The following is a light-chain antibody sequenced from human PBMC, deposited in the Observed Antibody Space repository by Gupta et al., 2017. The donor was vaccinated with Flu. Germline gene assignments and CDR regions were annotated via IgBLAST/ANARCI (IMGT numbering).Light chain of an antibody. J-gene: IGKJ2*01. Sequence: DIQMTQSPSSLSASVGDRVTITCQASQDISHYLNWYQQKPGQAPKVLIYEASHLEAGVPSRFTGGGSGTDFALTIDSLQPEDIGTYFCQQYSLVPRTFGQGTKLEIK. CDR3: QQYSLVPRT. CDR2: EAS. V-gene: IGKV1-33*01. CDR1: QDISHY.